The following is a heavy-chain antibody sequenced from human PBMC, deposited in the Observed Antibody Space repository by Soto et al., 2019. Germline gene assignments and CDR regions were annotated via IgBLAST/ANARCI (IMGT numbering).Heavy chain of an antibody. CDR1: GGSISGGVGGLYY. J-gene: IGHJ2*01. V-gene: IGHV4-30-4*01. CDR3: AREVIPLTTDWYFDL. Sequence: QLQLRESGPGLVKPSETLSLTCTVSGGSISGGVGGLYYWSWIRQPPGKGLEWIGYIYDSGSTYYNPSLTSRVTISVDTSKNPSSLRLSSVTAADTAVYYCAREVIPLTTDWYFDLWGRGTLVTVSS. CDR2: IYDSGST. D-gene: IGHD4-17*01.